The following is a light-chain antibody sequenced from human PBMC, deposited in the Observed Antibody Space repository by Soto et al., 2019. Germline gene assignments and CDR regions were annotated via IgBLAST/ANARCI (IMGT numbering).Light chain of an antibody. Sequence: QSVLTRAPSASGTPGQRVTISCSGSNSNIGGNSVSWYHHLPGTAPKLLIFNNSQRPSGVPDRFSGSKSGTSASLAISGLQSEDEADYYCASWDDSLNGHWVFGGGTKVTVL. CDR2: NNS. J-gene: IGLJ3*02. V-gene: IGLV1-44*01. CDR1: NSNIGGNS. CDR3: ASWDDSLNGHWV.